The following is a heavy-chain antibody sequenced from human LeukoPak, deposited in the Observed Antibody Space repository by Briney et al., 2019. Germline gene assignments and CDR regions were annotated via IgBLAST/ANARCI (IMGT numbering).Heavy chain of an antibody. CDR1: GYTFTAYF. J-gene: IGHJ4*02. V-gene: IGHV1-2*02. CDR3: ARGDRYCISINCSPDY. D-gene: IGHD2-2*01. CDR2: INPHSAGR. Sequence: GASVKVSCKASGYTFTAYFMHWVRQAPGQGLEWMGWINPHSAGRNYAQKFQGRVTMTRDTSISTAYMELSRLRSDDTAVYYCARGDRYCISINCSPDYWGQGTLVTVSS.